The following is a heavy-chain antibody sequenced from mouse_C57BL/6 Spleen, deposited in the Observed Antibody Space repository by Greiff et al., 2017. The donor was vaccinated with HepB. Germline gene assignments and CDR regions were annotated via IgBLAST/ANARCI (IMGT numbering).Heavy chain of an antibody. CDR2: IYPGDGDT. J-gene: IGHJ2*01. CDR3: ARGGLFDY. D-gene: IGHD2-2*01. Sequence: QVQLQQSGPELVKPGASVKIFCKASGYAFSSSWMNWVKQRPGKGLEWIGRIYPGDGDTNYNGKFKGKATLTADKSSSTAYMQLSSLTSEDSAVYFCARGGLFDYWGQGTTLTVSS. V-gene: IGHV1-82*01. CDR1: GYAFSSSW.